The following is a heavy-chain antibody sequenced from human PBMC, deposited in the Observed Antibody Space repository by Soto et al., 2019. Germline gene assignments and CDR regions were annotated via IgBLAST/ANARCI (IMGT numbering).Heavy chain of an antibody. Sequence: GGSLRLSCAASGFTFSSYAMSWVRQAPGKGLEWVSAISGSGGSTYYADSVKGRFTISRDNSKNTLYLQMNSLRAEDTAVYYCAKVRESFGYLIAAAGTDFDYWGQGTLVTVSS. V-gene: IGHV3-23*01. CDR2: ISGSGGST. CDR1: GFTFSSYA. J-gene: IGHJ4*02. CDR3: AKVRESFGYLIAAAGTDFDY. D-gene: IGHD6-13*01.